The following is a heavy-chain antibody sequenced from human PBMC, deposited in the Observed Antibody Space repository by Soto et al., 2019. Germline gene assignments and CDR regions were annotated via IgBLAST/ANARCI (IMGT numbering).Heavy chain of an antibody. Sequence: PGGSLRLSCAASGFTVSSNYMSWVRQAPGKGLEWVSVIYSGGSTYYADSVKGRFTISRDNSKNTLYLQMNSLRAENTAVYYCARVGSSWYVIDYWGQGTLVTVS. V-gene: IGHV3-53*01. CDR1: GFTVSSNY. J-gene: IGHJ4*02. CDR3: ARVGSSWYVIDY. CDR2: IYSGGST. D-gene: IGHD6-13*01.